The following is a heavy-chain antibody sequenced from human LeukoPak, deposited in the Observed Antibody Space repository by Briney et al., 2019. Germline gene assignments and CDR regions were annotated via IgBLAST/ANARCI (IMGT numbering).Heavy chain of an antibody. CDR2: TYYRSKWYN. V-gene: IGHV6-1*01. D-gene: IGHD2-2*02. CDR3: ARDRNWPQYCSSTSCYSHYYYYYYYMDV. Sequence: SQTLSLTCAISGDSVSSNSAAWNWIRQSPSRGLEWLGRTYYRSKWYNDYAVSVKSRITINPDTSKNQFSLQLNSVTPEDTAVYYCARDRNWPQYCSSTSCYSHYYYYYYYMDVWGKGTTVTVSS. CDR1: GDSVSSNSAA. J-gene: IGHJ6*03.